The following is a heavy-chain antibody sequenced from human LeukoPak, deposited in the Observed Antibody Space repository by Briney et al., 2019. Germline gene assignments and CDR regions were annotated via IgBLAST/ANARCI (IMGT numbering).Heavy chain of an antibody. CDR1: GGSFSGYY. J-gene: IGHJ4*02. D-gene: IGHD2-2*01. V-gene: IGHV4-34*01. CDR3: ARLPCSSTSCSFDY. CDR2: INHSGST. Sequence: SETLSLTCAVYGGSFSGYYWSWIRQPPGKGLEWIGEINHSGSTNYNPSRKSRVTISVDTSKNQFSLKLSSVTAADPAVYYCARLPCSSTSCSFDYWGQGTLVTVSS.